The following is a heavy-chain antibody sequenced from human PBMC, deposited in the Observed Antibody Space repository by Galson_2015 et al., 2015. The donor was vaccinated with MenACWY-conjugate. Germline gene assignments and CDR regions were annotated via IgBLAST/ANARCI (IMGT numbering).Heavy chain of an antibody. J-gene: IGHJ4*02. Sequence: SLRLSCAASGFTFCRYWMSWVRQAPGKGLEWVANIKQDGSEKYYGDSVKDRFTISRDNADNSLYLQLNSLRAEDTAVYYCGTTIFGQWLIDFWGQGTLVTVSS. CDR3: GTTIFGQWLIDF. CDR1: GFTFCRYW. CDR2: IKQDGSEK. D-gene: IGHD6-19*01. V-gene: IGHV3-7*03.